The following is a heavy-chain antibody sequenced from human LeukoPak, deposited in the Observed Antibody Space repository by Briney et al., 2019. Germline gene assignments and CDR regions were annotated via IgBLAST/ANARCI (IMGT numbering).Heavy chain of an antibody. CDR3: ARGGRSSSWFDY. V-gene: IGHV3-53*01. J-gene: IGHJ4*02. Sequence: GGSLRLSCAASGFTVSSNYMSWVPQAPGKGLEWVSVIYSGGSTYYADSVKGRFTISRDNSKNTLYLQMNSLRAEDTAVYYCARGGRSSSWFDYWGQGTLVTVSS. CDR2: IYSGGST. D-gene: IGHD6-13*01. CDR1: GFTVSSNY.